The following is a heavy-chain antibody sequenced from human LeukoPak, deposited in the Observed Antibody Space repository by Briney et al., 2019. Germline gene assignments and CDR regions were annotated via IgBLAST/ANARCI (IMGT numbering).Heavy chain of an antibody. CDR2: ISSSSSYI. V-gene: IGHV3-21*01. CDR1: GFTFSGSS. D-gene: IGHD4-23*01. Sequence: PGGSLRLSCAASGFTFSGSSMNWVRQAPGKGLEWVSSISSSSSYIYYADSVKGRFTISRDNAKNSLCLQMNSLRAEDTAVYYCARGEAKVVPPVVIDYWGQGTLVTVSS. J-gene: IGHJ4*02. CDR3: ARGEAKVVPPVVIDY.